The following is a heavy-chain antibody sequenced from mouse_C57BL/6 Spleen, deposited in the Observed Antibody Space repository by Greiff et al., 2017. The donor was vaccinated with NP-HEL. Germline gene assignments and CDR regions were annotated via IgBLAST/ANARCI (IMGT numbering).Heavy chain of an antibody. V-gene: IGHV2-4*01. D-gene: IGHD2-1*01. CDR1: GFSLTSYG. CDR2: IWSGGST. Sequence: QVQLQQSGPGLVQPSQSLSITCTVSGFSLTSYGVHWVRQPPGKGLEWLGVIWSGGSTDYNAAFISRLSISKDNSKSQVFFKMNSLQADDTAIYYCAKNRLYGNYEGTEAMDYWGQGTSVTVSS. CDR3: AKNRLYGNYEGTEAMDY. J-gene: IGHJ4*01.